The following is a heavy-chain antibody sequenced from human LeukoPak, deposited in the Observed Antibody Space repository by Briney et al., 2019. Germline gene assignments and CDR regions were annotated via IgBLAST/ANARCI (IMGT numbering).Heavy chain of an antibody. D-gene: IGHD1-26*01. V-gene: IGHV4-59*01. J-gene: IGHJ5*02. CDR3: AADLTEWELETRWFDP. Sequence: SETLSLTCTVSGGSISSYYWSWIRQPPGKGLEWIGYIYYSGSTNYNPSLKSRVTISVDTSKNQFSLKLSSVTAADTAVYYCAADLTEWELETRWFDPWGQGTLVTVSS. CDR1: GGSISSYY. CDR2: IYYSGST.